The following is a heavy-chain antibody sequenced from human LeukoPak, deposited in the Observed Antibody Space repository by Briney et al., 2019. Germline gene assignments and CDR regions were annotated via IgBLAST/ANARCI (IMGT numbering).Heavy chain of an antibody. CDR1: GGTFSSYA. V-gene: IGHV1-69*04. CDR2: IIPIFGIA. CDR3: ARVDDFWSGYYMDY. J-gene: IGHJ4*02. D-gene: IGHD3-3*01. Sequence: SVKVSCKASGGTFSSYAISWVRQAPGQGLEWMGRIIPIFGIANYAQKFQGRVTITADKSTSTAYMELSSLRSEDTAVYYCARVDDFWSGYYMDYWGQGTLSPSPQ.